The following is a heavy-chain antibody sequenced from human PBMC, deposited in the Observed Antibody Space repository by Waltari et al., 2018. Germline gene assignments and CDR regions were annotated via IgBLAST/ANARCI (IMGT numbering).Heavy chain of an antibody. J-gene: IGHJ4*02. CDR1: GGSISSSNL. CDR3: ARVADCSGGSCHHFDY. Sequence: QVQLQESGPGLVKPSGTLSLTCAVSGGSISSSNLWSWVRQPPGKGLEGIGEIYHSGSTNYNPSLKSRVTISVDKSKNQLSLKVSFVTAADTAVYYCARVADCSGGSCHHFDYWGQGTLVTVSS. V-gene: IGHV4-4*02. CDR2: IYHSGST. D-gene: IGHD2-15*01.